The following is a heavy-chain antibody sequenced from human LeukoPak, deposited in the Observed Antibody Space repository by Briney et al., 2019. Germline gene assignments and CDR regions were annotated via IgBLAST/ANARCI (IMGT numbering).Heavy chain of an antibody. CDR1: GFTFSSYA. D-gene: IGHD3-22*01. Sequence: HSGGSLRLSCAASGFTFSSYAMSWVRQAPGKGLEWVSAISGSGGSPYYADSVKGRFTISRDNSKNTLYLQMNSLRAEDTAVYYCAKDPTYYYDSSGRSTPFDYWGQGTLVTVSS. CDR3: AKDPTYYYDSSGRSTPFDY. J-gene: IGHJ4*02. V-gene: IGHV3-23*01. CDR2: ISGSGGSP.